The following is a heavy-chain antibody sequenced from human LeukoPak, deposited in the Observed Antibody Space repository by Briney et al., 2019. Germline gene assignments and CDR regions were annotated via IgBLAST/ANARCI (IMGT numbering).Heavy chain of an antibody. CDR1: GFTFDDYA. Sequence: GGSLRLSCAASGFTFDDYAVHWVRQAPGKGLEWVSLISGDGGSTYYADSVKGRFTISRDNSKNSLYLQMNSLRTEDTALYYCAKSTMVTRFPYGMDVWGQGTTVTVSS. CDR3: AKSTMVTRFPYGMDV. D-gene: IGHD2-21*02. CDR2: ISGDGGST. V-gene: IGHV3-43*02. J-gene: IGHJ6*02.